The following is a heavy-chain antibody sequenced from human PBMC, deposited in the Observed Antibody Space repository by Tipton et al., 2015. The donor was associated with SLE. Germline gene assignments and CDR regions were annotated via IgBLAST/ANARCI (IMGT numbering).Heavy chain of an antibody. J-gene: IGHJ6*03. Sequence: SLRLSCAASGFTFSDYFMTWIRQAPGKGLEWFSYISSSGSSVSYADSVKGRFTISRDNAKNSLLLQMNSLRAEDTAVYYCARDWCSSTSCYGYYYMDVWGKGTTVTVSS. CDR2: ISSSGSSV. V-gene: IGHV3-11*01. CDR3: ARDWCSSTSCYGYYYMDV. D-gene: IGHD2-2*01. CDR1: GFTFSDYF.